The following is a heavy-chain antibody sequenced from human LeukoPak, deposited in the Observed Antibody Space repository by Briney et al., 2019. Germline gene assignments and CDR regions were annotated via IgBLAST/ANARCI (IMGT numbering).Heavy chain of an antibody. Sequence: ASVKVSCKASGYTFTSYDINWVRQATGQGLEWMGWMNPNSGNTGYAQKFQGRVTITRNTSISTAYMELSSLRSEDTAVYYCASTPICSGGSCYHNWFDPWGQGTLVTVSS. D-gene: IGHD2-15*01. CDR2: MNPNSGNT. V-gene: IGHV1-8*03. CDR3: ASTPICSGGSCYHNWFDP. J-gene: IGHJ5*02. CDR1: GYTFTSYD.